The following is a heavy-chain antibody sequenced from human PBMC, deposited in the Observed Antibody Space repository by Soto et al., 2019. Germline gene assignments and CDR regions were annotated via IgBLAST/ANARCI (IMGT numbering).Heavy chain of an antibody. CDR1: GGTFSSDG. J-gene: IGHJ5*02. V-gene: IGHV1-69*13. Sequence: SVKVSCKASGGTFSSDGFIWVRQAPGQGLEWLGRIIPIFGSVTFAQKFQGRITLTADESTTTVYMELSSLRSDDTAVYYCAKDGGKDGYFGNWFDPWGQGTQVTVSS. D-gene: IGHD5-12*01. CDR2: IIPIFGSV. CDR3: AKDGGKDGYFGNWFDP.